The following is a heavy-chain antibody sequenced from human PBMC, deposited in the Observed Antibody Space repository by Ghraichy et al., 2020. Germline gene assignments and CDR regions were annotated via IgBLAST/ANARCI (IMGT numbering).Heavy chain of an antibody. J-gene: IGHJ3*01. CDR2: MHYTGST. D-gene: IGHD6-13*01. V-gene: IGHV4-59*01. CDR1: GGPIGGYY. Sequence: SETLSLTCTVSGGPIGGYYWNWIRQPPGKGLEWIGYMHYTGSTNYNPSLKSRVAISIDTSKNQFSLELNSVTAADTAIYYCARLSRSSGSWYLDAFDVWGQGTLVTVSS. CDR3: ARLSRSSGSWYLDAFDV.